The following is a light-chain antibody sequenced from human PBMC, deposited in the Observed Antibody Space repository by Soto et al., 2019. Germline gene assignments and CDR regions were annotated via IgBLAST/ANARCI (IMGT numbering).Light chain of an antibody. J-gene: IGKJ5*01. CDR2: SAS. CDR1: QGISNF. V-gene: IGKV1-27*01. CDR3: QKYNSVPVT. Sequence: DIQMTQSPSSLSASVGDRVTITCRASQGISNFLAWYQQKAGTVPKLLIYSASTLQSGVPSRFSGSGSGTDFTLTISNLQPEDVATYYCQKYNSVPVTFGQGTRLQMK.